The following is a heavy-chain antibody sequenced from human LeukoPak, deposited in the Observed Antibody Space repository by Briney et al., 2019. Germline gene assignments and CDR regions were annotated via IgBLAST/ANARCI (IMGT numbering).Heavy chain of an antibody. V-gene: IGHV4-61*10. J-gene: IGHJ6*03. CDR3: ARVEEGYGSGRRGNFYYYYMDV. D-gene: IGHD3-10*01. CDR2: MYSRGGT. CDR1: GGSFSSGSYY. Sequence: SETLSLTCSVSGGSFSSGSYYWSWIRKPAGKGLEWVGRMYSRGGTDYNASLKSRLTISVDTSKNQFSLKLSSVTTADTAVYYCARVEEGYGSGRRGNFYYYYMDVWGKGTTVTISS.